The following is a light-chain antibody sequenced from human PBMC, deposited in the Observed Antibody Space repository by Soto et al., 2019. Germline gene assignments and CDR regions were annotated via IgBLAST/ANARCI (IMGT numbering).Light chain of an antibody. CDR3: QQYGSSPLCT. CDR1: QSVSSGY. CDR2: GAS. J-gene: IGKJ2*02. V-gene: IGKV3-20*01. Sequence: EIVLTQSPGTLSLSPGERATLSCRVSQSVSSGYLAWYQQKPGQAPRLLIYGASSRATGIPDRFSGSGSGTDFTLTISRLEPEDFAVYFCQQYGSSPLCTFGQGTKLEIK.